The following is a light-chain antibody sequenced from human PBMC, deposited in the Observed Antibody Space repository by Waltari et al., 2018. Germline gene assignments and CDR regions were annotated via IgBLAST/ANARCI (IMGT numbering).Light chain of an antibody. CDR2: NTN. CDR3: VLYMSGAIWV. CDR1: SCSVSTSSY. V-gene: IGLV8-61*01. Sequence: QTVVTQEPSFSVSPGGTVTLTCGLSSCSVSTSSYPSWYQQTPGQAPRTLIYNTNTRSSGVPDRFSGSILGNKAALTITGAQADDESDYYCVLYMSGAIWVFGGGTKLTVL. J-gene: IGLJ3*02.